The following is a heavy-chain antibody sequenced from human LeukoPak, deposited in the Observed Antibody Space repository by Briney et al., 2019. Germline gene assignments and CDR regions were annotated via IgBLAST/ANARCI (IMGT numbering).Heavy chain of an antibody. CDR2: ISGSGGST. CDR3: AKGHSGYDYFDY. CDR1: GFTFSSYA. Sequence: PGGSLRLSCAASGFTFSSYAMSWVRQAPGKGLEWVSAISGSGGSTYYADSVKGRFTISRDNSKNTLYLQMNSQRAEDTAVYYCAKGHSGYDYFDYWGQGTLVTASS. J-gene: IGHJ4*02. D-gene: IGHD5-12*01. V-gene: IGHV3-23*01.